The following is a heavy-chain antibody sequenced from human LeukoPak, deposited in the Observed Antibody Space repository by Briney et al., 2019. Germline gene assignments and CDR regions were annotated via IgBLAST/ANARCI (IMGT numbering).Heavy chain of an antibody. J-gene: IGHJ4*02. CDR3: ARHRREQYCSGGSCYSALGFFDY. V-gene: IGHV4-59*01. D-gene: IGHD2-15*01. CDR2: IHGSGST. CDR1: GGSISSYY. Sequence: SETLSLTCAVSGGSISSYYWRWIRQPPGKGLEWIGYIHGSGSTNYNPSLKSRVTISVDTSKNRFSLKLSSVTAADTAVYYCARHRREQYCSGGSCYSALGFFDYWGQGTLVSVSS.